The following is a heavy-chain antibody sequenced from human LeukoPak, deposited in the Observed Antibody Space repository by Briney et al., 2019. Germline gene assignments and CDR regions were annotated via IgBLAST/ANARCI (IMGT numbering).Heavy chain of an antibody. J-gene: IGHJ4*02. D-gene: IGHD5-12*01. V-gene: IGHV4-39*01. CDR3: ARHIRRGISGYEFDY. CDR2: IYYSGST. Sequence: SATLSLTCTVSGGSISSSSYYWGWIRQPPGKGLEWIGSIYYSGSTYYNPSLKSRVTISVDTSKNQFSLKLSSVTAADTAVYYCARHIRRGISGYEFDYWGQGTLVTVSS. CDR1: GGSISSSSYY.